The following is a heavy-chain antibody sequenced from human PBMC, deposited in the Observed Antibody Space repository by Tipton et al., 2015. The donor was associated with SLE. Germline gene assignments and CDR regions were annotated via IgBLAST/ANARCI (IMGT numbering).Heavy chain of an antibody. CDR2: VFHSGAT. Sequence: TLSLTCTVSGGSISSGTYFWTWIRHHPGRGLEWIGYVFHSGATFYNPSFRSRVTISIDTSENQFSLNLSSVTAADTAVYYCAREWSRAYDIWGQGTLVTVSS. V-gene: IGHV4-31*03. J-gene: IGHJ3*02. CDR3: AREWSRAYDI. CDR1: GGSISSGTYF. D-gene: IGHD3-3*01.